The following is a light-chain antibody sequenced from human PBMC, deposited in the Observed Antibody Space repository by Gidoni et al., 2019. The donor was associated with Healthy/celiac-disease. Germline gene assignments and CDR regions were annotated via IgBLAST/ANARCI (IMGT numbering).Light chain of an antibody. Sequence: EIVMTQSPATLSVSPGGRATLSCRAGQSVSSNLAWYQQKPGQAPRLLIYDASTRATGIPARFSGSGSGTEFTLTINSLQSEDFAVYYCQQYNNWPLTFGGGTKVEIK. J-gene: IGKJ4*01. CDR2: DAS. CDR3: QQYNNWPLT. V-gene: IGKV3-15*01. CDR1: QSVSSN.